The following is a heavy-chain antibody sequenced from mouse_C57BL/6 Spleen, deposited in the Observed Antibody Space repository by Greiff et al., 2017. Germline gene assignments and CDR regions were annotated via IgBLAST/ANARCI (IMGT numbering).Heavy chain of an antibody. D-gene: IGHD2-4*01. V-gene: IGHV3-1*01. CDR2: ISYSGST. Sequence: EVKLMESGPGMVKPSQSLSLTCTVTGYSITSGYDWHWIRHFPGNKLEWMGYISYSGSTNYNPSLKSRISITHDTSKNHFFLKLNSVTTEDTATYYCARGYYDYGGCAYWGQGTLVTVSA. J-gene: IGHJ3*01. CDR3: ARGYYDYGGCAY. CDR1: GYSITSGYD.